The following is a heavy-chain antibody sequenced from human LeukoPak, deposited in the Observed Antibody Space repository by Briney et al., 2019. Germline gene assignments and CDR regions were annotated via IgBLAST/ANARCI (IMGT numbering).Heavy chain of an antibody. Sequence: SVKVSCKASGGTFSSYAISWVRQAPGQGLEWMGGIIPIFGTANYDQKFQGRVMITTDESTSTAYIELSSLRSEDTAVYYCARASEFWSGYHPWPNWFDPWGQGTLVTVSS. CDR3: ARASEFWSGYHPWPNWFDP. D-gene: IGHD3-3*01. V-gene: IGHV1-69*05. J-gene: IGHJ5*02. CDR1: GGTFSSYA. CDR2: IIPIFGTA.